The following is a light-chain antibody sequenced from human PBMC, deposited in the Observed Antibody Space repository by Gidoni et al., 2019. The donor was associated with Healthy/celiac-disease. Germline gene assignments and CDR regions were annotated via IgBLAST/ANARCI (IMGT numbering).Light chain of an antibody. V-gene: IGKV3-11*01. Sequence: EMVLTQSPATLSLSPGERATLSCRASQSVSSYLAWYQQNPGQAPRLLIYDASTRATGIPARFSGSGSGTDFTLTISSLEPEDFAVYYCQQRSNWPPFTFGPGTKVDIK. CDR2: DAS. J-gene: IGKJ3*01. CDR1: QSVSSY. CDR3: QQRSNWPPFT.